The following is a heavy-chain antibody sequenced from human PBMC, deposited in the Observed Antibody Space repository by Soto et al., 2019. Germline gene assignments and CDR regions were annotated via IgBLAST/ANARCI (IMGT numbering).Heavy chain of an antibody. Sequence: GGSLRLSCAASGFTFSTYGMHWVHQAPGKGLEWVAVISNDGTNKYYADSVKGRFTISRDNSKDTLYLQMNSLRAEDTALYYCAKGAVAVWRSNYNYYYMDGWGKGTTVTVSS. CDR3: AKGAVAVWRSNYNYYYMDG. CDR2: ISNDGTNK. D-gene: IGHD6-19*01. J-gene: IGHJ6*03. V-gene: IGHV3-30*18. CDR1: GFTFSTYG.